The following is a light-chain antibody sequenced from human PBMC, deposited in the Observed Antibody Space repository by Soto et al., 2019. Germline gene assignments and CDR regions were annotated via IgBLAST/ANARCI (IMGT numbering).Light chain of an antibody. V-gene: IGKV3-20*01. CDR2: GAS. CDR1: QSVSSSY. CDR3: QQYGSSLGWT. Sequence: EIVLTQSPGTMSLSPGERATLSCRASQSVSSSYLAWYQQKPGQAPRLLIYGASSRATGIPDRFSGSGSGTDFTLTISRLEPEDFAVYYCQQYGSSLGWTFGQWTKVEIK. J-gene: IGKJ1*01.